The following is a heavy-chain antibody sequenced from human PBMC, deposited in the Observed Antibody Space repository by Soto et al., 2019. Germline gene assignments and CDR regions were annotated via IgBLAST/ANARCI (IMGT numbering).Heavy chain of an antibody. CDR2: IYYRGNT. CDR1: GDSINSDNYY. J-gene: IGHJ4*02. CDR3: ARLEGLATISYYFDY. Sequence: QLQLQESGPGLEKPWETLSLTCSVSGDSINSDNYYWGWIRQPPGKGLEWIGSIYYRGNTYYNPSLKTRVTISLDKSKSQFSLKLNSVTAADSAVYFCARLEGLATISYYFDYWGQGTLVTVSS. V-gene: IGHV4-39*01. D-gene: IGHD3-9*01.